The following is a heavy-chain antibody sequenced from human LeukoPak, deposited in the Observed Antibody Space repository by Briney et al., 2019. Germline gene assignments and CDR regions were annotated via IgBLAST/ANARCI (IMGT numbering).Heavy chain of an antibody. CDR1: GHTFTSYY. Sequence: ASVKVSCKASGHTFTSYYMHWVRQAPGQGLEWMGIINPSGGSTSYAQKFQGRVTMTRDTSISTAYMELSRLRSDDTAVYYCARVRNGWYFGDAFDIWGQGTMATVSS. J-gene: IGHJ3*02. D-gene: IGHD6-19*01. V-gene: IGHV1-46*01. CDR3: ARVRNGWYFGDAFDI. CDR2: INPSGGST.